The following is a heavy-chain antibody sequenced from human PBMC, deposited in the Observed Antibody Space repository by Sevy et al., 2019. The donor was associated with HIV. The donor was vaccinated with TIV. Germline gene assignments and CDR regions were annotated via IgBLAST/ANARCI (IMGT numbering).Heavy chain of an antibody. D-gene: IGHD3-10*01. V-gene: IGHV4-34*01. CDR3: AIRRGPLSFDY. Sequence: SETLSLTCVVYGGSFSGYYWSWIRQPPGKGLEWIGEINHSGSTNYNPSLKSRVTTSADTSKNQFSLKLSSVTAADTAVYHCAIRRGPLSFDYWGQGTLVTVSS. CDR2: INHSGST. J-gene: IGHJ4*02. CDR1: GGSFSGYY.